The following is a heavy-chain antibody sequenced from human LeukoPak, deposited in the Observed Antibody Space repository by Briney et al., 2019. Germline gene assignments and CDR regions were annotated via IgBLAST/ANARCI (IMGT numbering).Heavy chain of an antibody. Sequence: GGSLRLSCAASGFTFSTYAMTWVRQAPGKGLEWVSSITGSGDGTSAAASVTGRFSISRDNSKSTLYLQMNSLRVEETAVYYCAKAGLVRGGALDSWGQGTLVTVSS. J-gene: IGHJ4*02. V-gene: IGHV3-23*01. CDR1: GFTFSTYA. D-gene: IGHD4/OR15-4a*01. CDR2: ITGSGDGT. CDR3: AKAGLVRGGALDS.